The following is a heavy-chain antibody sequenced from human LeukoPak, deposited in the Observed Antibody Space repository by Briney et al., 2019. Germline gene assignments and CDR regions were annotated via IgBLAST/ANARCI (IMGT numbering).Heavy chain of an antibody. J-gene: IGHJ4*02. CDR1: GFTFSSYG. Sequence: PGGSLRLSCAASGFTFSSYGMQWGRQAAGKGEEGVGVIWSEGRNKYYADHVKGRFTIYRDNDKNTLYLQLHSLRPEDTAVYYCARNRPAYYFDSWGQGPLFTVSS. CDR3: ARNRPAYYFDS. CDR2: IWSEGRNK. V-gene: IGHV3-33*01.